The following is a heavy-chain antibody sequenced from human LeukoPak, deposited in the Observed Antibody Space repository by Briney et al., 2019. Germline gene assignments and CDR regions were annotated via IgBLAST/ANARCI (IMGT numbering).Heavy chain of an antibody. Sequence: GGSLRLSCAASGFTFSSYSMNWVRQAPGKGLEWVSAISGSGGSTYYADSVKGRFTISRDNSKNTLYLQMNSLRAEDTAVYYCAKEMGYSSGGPLDYWGQGTLVTVSS. D-gene: IGHD6-25*01. CDR3: AKEMGYSSGGPLDY. J-gene: IGHJ4*02. V-gene: IGHV3-23*01. CDR2: ISGSGGST. CDR1: GFTFSSYS.